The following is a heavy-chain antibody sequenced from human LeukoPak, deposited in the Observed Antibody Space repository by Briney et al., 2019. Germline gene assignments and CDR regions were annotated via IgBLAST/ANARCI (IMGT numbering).Heavy chain of an antibody. J-gene: IGHJ4*02. V-gene: IGHV1-58*02. CDR2: IVVGGGNT. CDR1: GFTFTSSA. D-gene: IGHD6-13*01. CDR3: AAAVAAAGPWSLDY. Sequence: SVKVSCKASGFTFTSSAMQWVRQARGQRLEWIGWIVVGGGNTNYAQKFQERVTITRDMSTSTAYMELSSLRSEDTAVYYCAAAVAAAGPWSLDYWGQGTLVTVSS.